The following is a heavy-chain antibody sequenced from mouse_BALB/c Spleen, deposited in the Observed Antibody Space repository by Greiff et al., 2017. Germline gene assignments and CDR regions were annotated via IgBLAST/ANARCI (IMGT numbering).Heavy chain of an antibody. Sequence: EVQGVESGPDLVKPGASVKISCKASGYSFTGYYMHWVKQSHGKSLEWIGRVNPNNGGTSYNQKFKGKAILTVDKSSSTAYMELRSLTSEDSAVYYCARTYYGNYGYFDVWGAGTTVTVSS. D-gene: IGHD2-10*01. CDR3: ARTYYGNYGYFDV. CDR2: VNPNNGGT. V-gene: IGHV1-26*01. CDR1: GYSFTGYY. J-gene: IGHJ1*01.